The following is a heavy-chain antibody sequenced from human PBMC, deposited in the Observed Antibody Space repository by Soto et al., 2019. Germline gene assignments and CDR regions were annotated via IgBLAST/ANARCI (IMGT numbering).Heavy chain of an antibody. D-gene: IGHD2-15*01. V-gene: IGHV4-34*01. J-gene: IGHJ4*02. CDR3: ARSARYGVVGDY. CDR2: INHSGST. CDR1: GGPFSGYY. Sequence: SETLSLTCAVYGGPFSGYYWSWIRQPPGKGLEWIGEINHSGSTNYNPSLKSRVTISVDTSKNQFSLKLSSVTAADTAVYFCARSARYGVVGDYWGQGTGVTVSA.